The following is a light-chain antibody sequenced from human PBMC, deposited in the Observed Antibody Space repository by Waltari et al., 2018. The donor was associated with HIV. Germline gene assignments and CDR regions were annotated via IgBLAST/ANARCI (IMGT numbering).Light chain of an antibody. J-gene: IGLJ2*01. CDR3: QSYDSSLSSL. CDR1: SSNIGAGYD. Sequence: QSVLTQPPSLSGAPGQRVTISCTGRSSNIGAGYDVHWYQQFPGTAPKLLIFGNSNRPSGVPDRFSGSKSGTSASLAITGLQAEDEADYYCQSYDSSLSSLFGGGTKLTVL. CDR2: GNS. V-gene: IGLV1-40*01.